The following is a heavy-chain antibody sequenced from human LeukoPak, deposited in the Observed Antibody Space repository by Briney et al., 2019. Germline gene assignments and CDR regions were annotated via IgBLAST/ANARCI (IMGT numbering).Heavy chain of an antibody. J-gene: IGHJ5*02. V-gene: IGHV4-39*01. D-gene: IGHD3-3*01. CDR2: IYHSGST. CDR1: GGSISCSSYY. Sequence: KASETLSLTCTVSGGSISCSSYYWGWIRQPPGKGLEWIGSIYHSGSTYYNPSLKSRVTISLDTSKNQFSLKLTSVTAADTAVYYCARQVSEWLLCGNWFDPWGQGTLVTVSS. CDR3: ARQVSEWLLCGNWFDP.